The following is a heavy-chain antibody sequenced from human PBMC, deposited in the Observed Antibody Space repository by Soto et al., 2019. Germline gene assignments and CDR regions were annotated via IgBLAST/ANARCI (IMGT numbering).Heavy chain of an antibody. Sequence: EVPLLESGGGLVQPGGSLRLSCAASGFTFTSYAMSWVRQAPGKGLEWVSIISASGSGTYYEDSVKGRFTISRDNSKNMLYLQMNSLRVEDTAVYYCAKGGGSGWYPRVWFDPWGQGTLVTVSS. J-gene: IGHJ5*02. V-gene: IGHV3-23*01. CDR2: ISASGSGT. D-gene: IGHD6-19*01. CDR3: AKGGGSGWYPRVWFDP. CDR1: GFTFTSYA.